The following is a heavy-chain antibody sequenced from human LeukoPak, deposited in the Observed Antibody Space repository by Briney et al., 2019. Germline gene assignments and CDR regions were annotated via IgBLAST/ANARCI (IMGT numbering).Heavy chain of an antibody. CDR3: AREGYWHWFDP. J-gene: IGHJ5*02. V-gene: IGHV4-4*02. D-gene: IGHD6-13*01. CDR1: GGSISSNNW. CDR2: IFHGGNT. Sequence: PSETLSLTCAVSGGSISSNNWWSWVRQPPGKGLEWIGEIFHGGNTNYNPSLMSRVTVLVDKSKNQFSLKLSSVTAADTAVYYCAREGYWHWFDPWGQGTLVTVSS.